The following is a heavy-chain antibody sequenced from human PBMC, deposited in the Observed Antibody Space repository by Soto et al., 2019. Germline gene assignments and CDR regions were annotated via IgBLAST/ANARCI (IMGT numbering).Heavy chain of an antibody. Sequence: QVQLEQSGAEVKKPGSSVKVSCKASGGTFSTSAISWVRQAPGQGLEWMGGFIPIFPTPDYAHKFQGRLTITGAESTSTAYMELSGLKSADTAVYYCARDKDRLQLGGNYYYILEVWGQGTTVTVSS. D-gene: IGHD5-12*01. CDR2: FIPIFPTP. CDR3: ARDKDRLQLGGNYYYILEV. J-gene: IGHJ6*02. V-gene: IGHV1-69*12. CDR1: GGTFSTSA.